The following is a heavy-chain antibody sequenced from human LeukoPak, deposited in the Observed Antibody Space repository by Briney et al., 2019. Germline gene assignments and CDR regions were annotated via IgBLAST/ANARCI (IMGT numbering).Heavy chain of an antibody. CDR3: AREGPLSGSGDFDY. CDR2: LSFDGNTK. D-gene: IGHD6-13*01. Sequence: GGSLRLSCVGSGFTFSIYGIPWFRQAPGKGLQWLAGLSFDGNTKYYAGSLKGRFTITRDTSKSTLYLEMNSLTGDDTAVYYCAREGPLSGSGDFDYWGQGTLVTVSS. J-gene: IGHJ4*02. V-gene: IGHV3-30-3*01. CDR1: GFTFSIYG.